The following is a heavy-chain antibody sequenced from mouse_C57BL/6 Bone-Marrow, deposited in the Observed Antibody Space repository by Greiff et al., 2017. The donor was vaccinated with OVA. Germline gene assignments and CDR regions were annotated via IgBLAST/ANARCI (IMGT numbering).Heavy chain of an antibody. D-gene: IGHD2-4*01. CDR2: ISACGSYT. Sequence: EVQLVESGGGLVKPGGSLKLSCAASGFTFSSYAMSWVRQTPEKRLEWVATISACGSYTYYPDNVKGRFPISRDNSKNNLYLQMSHLKSEDTAMYYCARDRDDYDVGYAMDYWGQGTSVTVSS. CDR3: ARDRDDYDVGYAMDY. V-gene: IGHV5-4*01. CDR1: GFTFSSYA. J-gene: IGHJ4*01.